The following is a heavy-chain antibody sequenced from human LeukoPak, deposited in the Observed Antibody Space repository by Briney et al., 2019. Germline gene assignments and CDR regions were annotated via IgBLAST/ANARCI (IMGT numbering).Heavy chain of an antibody. Sequence: GTSLTLSCAASGFTFRNYGMHWVRQAPGKGLEWVALIYFDGTNKYCTDSVKGRFTISRDNSENTVYMQMSSLRAEDTAVYYCARKQYSSSSATVGAFDIWGQGTMVTVSS. V-gene: IGHV3-33*01. CDR1: GFTFRNYG. CDR3: ARKQYSSSSATVGAFDI. J-gene: IGHJ3*02. D-gene: IGHD6-6*01. CDR2: IYFDGTNK.